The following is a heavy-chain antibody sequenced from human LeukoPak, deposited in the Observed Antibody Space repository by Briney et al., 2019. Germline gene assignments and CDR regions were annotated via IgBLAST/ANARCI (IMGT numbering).Heavy chain of an antibody. CDR2: INPNSGGT. J-gene: IGHJ4*02. Sequence: ASVKVSCKASGYTFTGYYMHWVRQAPGQGLEWMGWINPNSGGTNYAQKFQGRVTMTRDTSISTAYMELSRLRSDDTAVYYCARGYCTNGECYWTFDYWGQGTLVTVSS. CDR1: GYTFTGYY. V-gene: IGHV1-2*02. CDR3: ARGYCTNGECYWTFDY. D-gene: IGHD2-8*01.